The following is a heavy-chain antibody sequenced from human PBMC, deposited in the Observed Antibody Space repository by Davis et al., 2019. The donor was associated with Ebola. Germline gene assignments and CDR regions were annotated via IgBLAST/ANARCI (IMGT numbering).Heavy chain of an antibody. CDR3: ARETYYYDSSGYYSVVGSDY. CDR1: GYTFTSYY. V-gene: IGHV1-46*01. CDR2: INPSGGST. D-gene: IGHD3-22*01. J-gene: IGHJ4*02. Sequence: AASVKVSCKASGYTFTSYYMHWVRQAPGQGLEWMGIINPSGGSTSYAQKFQGRVTMTRDTSISTAYMELSSLRSEDTAVYYCARETYYYDSSGYYSVVGSDYWGQGTLVTVSS.